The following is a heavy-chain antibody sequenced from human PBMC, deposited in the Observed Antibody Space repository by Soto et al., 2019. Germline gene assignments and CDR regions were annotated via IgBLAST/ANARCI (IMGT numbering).Heavy chain of an antibody. CDR1: GFTFSSYG. D-gene: IGHD2-15*01. V-gene: IGHV3-7*01. CDR3: ASGYCGGGRCHPNWFDP. CDR2: IKKDGSEK. Sequence: EVQLVESEGGLVQPGGSLRLSCAASGFTFSSYGMSWVRQAPGKGLEWVANIKKDGSEKYYLDSVKGRFTISRDNAKNSLYLQINSLRAEDTPVYYCASGYCGGGRCHPNWFDPWGQGTLVTVSS. J-gene: IGHJ5*02.